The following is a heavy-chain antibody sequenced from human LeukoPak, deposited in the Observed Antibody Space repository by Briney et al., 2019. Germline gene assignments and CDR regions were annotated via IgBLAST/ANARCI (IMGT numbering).Heavy chain of an antibody. V-gene: IGHV3-30*18. D-gene: IGHD3-22*01. Sequence: PGGSLRLSCAASGFTFSSYSMNWVRQAPGKGLEWVAVISYDGSNKYYADSVKGRFTISRDNSKNTLYLQMNSLRAEDTAVYYCAKDSSYDSYSDWGQGTLVTVSS. CDR2: ISYDGSNK. CDR1: GFTFSSYS. J-gene: IGHJ4*02. CDR3: AKDSSYDSYSD.